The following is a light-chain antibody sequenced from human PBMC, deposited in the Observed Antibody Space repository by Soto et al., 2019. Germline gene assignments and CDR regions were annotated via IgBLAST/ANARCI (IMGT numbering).Light chain of an antibody. CDR2: DAS. V-gene: IGKV3-11*01. Sequence: DIVLPQSPATLSLSPGERAPLSCRASPNVSTYLAWYQQKPGQAPRLLIYDASNRATGIPARFSGSGSGTDFTLTISSLEPEDFAVYYCQQRTNWLTCGPGTKVEIK. CDR1: PNVSTY. J-gene: IGKJ3*01. CDR3: QQRTNWLT.